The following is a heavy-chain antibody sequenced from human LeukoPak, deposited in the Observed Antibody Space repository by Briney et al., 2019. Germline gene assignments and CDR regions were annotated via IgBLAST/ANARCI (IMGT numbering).Heavy chain of an antibody. V-gene: IGHV3-7*01. Sequence: GGSLRLSCAASGFTFSNAWMSWVRQAPGKGLEWVANIKQDGSEKYYVDSVKGRFTISRDNAKNSLYLQMNSLRAEDTAVYYCAREDCGGDCYRGGYYYYGMDVWGQGTTVTVSS. CDR1: GFTFSNAW. D-gene: IGHD2-21*02. CDR3: AREDCGGDCYRGGYYYYGMDV. J-gene: IGHJ6*02. CDR2: IKQDGSEK.